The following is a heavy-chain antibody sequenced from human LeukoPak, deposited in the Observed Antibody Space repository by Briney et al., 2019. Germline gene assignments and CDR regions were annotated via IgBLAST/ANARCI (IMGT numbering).Heavy chain of an antibody. V-gene: IGHV4-34*01. CDR2: INYSGST. Sequence: SETLSLTCAVYGGSFSGYYWSWIRQPPGKGLEWSGEINYSGSTNYNPSLKRRVTISVDTSKKKFSLKRSSVTAADTAVYYCGRGGSFSDYWSQAT. J-gene: IGHJ4*02. CDR3: GRGGSFSDY. CDR1: GGSFSGYY.